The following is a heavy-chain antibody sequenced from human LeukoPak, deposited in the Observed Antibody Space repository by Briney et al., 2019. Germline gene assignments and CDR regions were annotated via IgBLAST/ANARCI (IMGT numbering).Heavy chain of an antibody. CDR2: INYSGST. D-gene: IGHD2-2*01. CDR3: ARGRTGYHLLPTKKDYSYYYVDV. V-gene: IGHV4-61*05. J-gene: IGHJ6*03. Sequence: SETLSLTCTVSGGSISSSSYYWSWIRQPPGKGLEWIGYINYSGSTNYNPSLKSRVTISVDTSKNQFSLKLSSVTAADTAVYYCARGRTGYHLLPTKKDYSYYYVDVWDKGTTVTVSS. CDR1: GGSISSSSYY.